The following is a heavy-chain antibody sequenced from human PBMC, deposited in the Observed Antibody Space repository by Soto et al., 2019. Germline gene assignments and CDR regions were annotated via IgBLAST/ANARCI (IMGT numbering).Heavy chain of an antibody. CDR2: ISGYNGYT. D-gene: IGHD3-16*01. V-gene: IGHV1-18*01. J-gene: IGHJ4*02. CDR1: GYNFNTYG. Sequence: QVQLMQSGAEVRRPGTSMRISCTTSGYNFNTYGIIWVRQAPGQGLERMGWISGYNGYTKYAQNFEDRVILSTDPSTSTAFLELRNLRSGDTALYFCARDRDYSHTDADIDYWGQGTLVTVSS. CDR3: ARDRDYSHTDADIDY.